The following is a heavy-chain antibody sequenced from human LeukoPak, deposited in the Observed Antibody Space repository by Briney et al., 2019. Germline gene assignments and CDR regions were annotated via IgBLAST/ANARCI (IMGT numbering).Heavy chain of an antibody. V-gene: IGHV3-74*01. CDR3: ARDGDCTNGVCYMGYYYGMDV. D-gene: IGHD2-8*01. J-gene: IGHJ6*02. Sequence: GGSLRLSCAASGPTFSSYWMHWVRQAPGKGLVWVSRVKSDGTSTSYADSVKGRFTISRDNSKNTLYLQMNSLRAEDTAVYYCARDGDCTNGVCYMGYYYGMDVWGQGTTVTVSS. CDR1: GPTFSSYW. CDR2: VKSDGTST.